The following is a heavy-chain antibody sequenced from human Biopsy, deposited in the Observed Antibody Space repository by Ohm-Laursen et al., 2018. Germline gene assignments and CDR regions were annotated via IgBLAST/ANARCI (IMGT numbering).Heavy chain of an antibody. CDR2: IYHSGST. Sequence: SDTLSLTCAVSGYSISSGYYCGWIRQPPGKRLEWIGSIYHSGSTYYNPPLKSRVTISVDTSKKQFSLSLRSVTAADTAVYYCARVPLPGIGAAYQGRFLYGMDVWGQGTTVSVSS. V-gene: IGHV4-38-2*01. CDR1: GYSISSGYY. D-gene: IGHD6-13*01. CDR3: ARVPLPGIGAAYQGRFLYGMDV. J-gene: IGHJ6*02.